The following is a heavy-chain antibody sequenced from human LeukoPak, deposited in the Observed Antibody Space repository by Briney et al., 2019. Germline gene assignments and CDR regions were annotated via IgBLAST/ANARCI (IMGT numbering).Heavy chain of an antibody. CDR2: IFPGDSDA. V-gene: IGHV5-51*01. Sequence: KRGESLKISCKGSGYSFTSYWIGWVRQMPGKGLEWMGIIFPGDSDARYSPSFQGQVTISADKSISTAYLQWSSLEASDTAMYYCARHVSFLAKNAYQNPNDAFDIWGQGTLVTVSS. D-gene: IGHD3-16*01. J-gene: IGHJ3*02. CDR3: ARHVSFLAKNAYQNPNDAFDI. CDR1: GYSFTSYW.